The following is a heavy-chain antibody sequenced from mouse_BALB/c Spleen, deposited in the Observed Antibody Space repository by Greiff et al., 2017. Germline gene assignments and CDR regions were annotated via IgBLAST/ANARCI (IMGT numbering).Heavy chain of an antibody. CDR2: INPYNGGT. D-gene: IGHD1-1*01. CDR3: ARCYYGSSLYYYAMDY. V-gene: IGHV1-18*01. CDR1: GYSFTGYT. Sequence: EVQLQESGPELVKPGASMKISCKASGYSFTGYTMNWVKQSHGKNLEWIGLINPYNGGTSYNQKFKGKATLTVDKSSSTAYMELLSLTSEDSAVYYCARCYYGSSLYYYAMDYWGQGTSVTVSS. J-gene: IGHJ4*01.